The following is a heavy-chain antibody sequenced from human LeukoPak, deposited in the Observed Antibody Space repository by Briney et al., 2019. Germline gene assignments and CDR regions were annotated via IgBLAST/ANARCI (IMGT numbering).Heavy chain of an antibody. CDR1: GFTFSSYE. D-gene: IGHD3-16*01. V-gene: IGHV3-48*03. CDR2: ISSDGSTI. Sequence: GGSLRLSCAASGFTFSSYEVNWVRQAPGKGLEWVSFISSDGSTIYSADSVKGRFTISRDNAKNLLHLQLNSLRAEDTAVYYCARGWDSYTFDYWGQGTLVTVSS. CDR3: ARGWDSYTFDY. J-gene: IGHJ4*02.